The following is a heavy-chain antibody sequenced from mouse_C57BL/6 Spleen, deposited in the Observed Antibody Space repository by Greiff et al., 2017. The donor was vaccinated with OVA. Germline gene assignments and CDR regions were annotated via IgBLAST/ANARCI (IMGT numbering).Heavy chain of an antibody. V-gene: IGHV1-55*01. Sequence: QVQLQQPGAELVKPGASVKMSCKASGYTFTSYWITWVKQRPGQGLEWIGDIYPGSGSTNYNEKFKSKATLAVDTSSSTAYMQLSSLTSEDSAVYYCARAGWLPPMIAMDYWGQGTSVTVSS. CDR1: GYTFTSYW. CDR3: ARAGWLPPMIAMDY. J-gene: IGHJ4*01. D-gene: IGHD2-3*01. CDR2: IYPGSGST.